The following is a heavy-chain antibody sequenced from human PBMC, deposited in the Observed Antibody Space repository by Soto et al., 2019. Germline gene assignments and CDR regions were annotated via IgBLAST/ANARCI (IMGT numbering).Heavy chain of an antibody. V-gene: IGHV3-74*01. CDR3: ARGLRNYYAMDV. CDR1: GFTFSSFC. CDR2: INGDGSST. Sequence: GSQRLPWAGSGFTFSSFCMHWVRQAQGKGLVWVSRINGDGSSTFYADSVRGRFTVSRDNARDTLFLQINSLRAEDTAVYFCARGLRNYYAMDVWGQGTTVTVSS. J-gene: IGHJ6*02.